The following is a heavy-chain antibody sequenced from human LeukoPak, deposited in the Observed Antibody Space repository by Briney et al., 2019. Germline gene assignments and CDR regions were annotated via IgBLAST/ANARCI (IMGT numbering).Heavy chain of an antibody. J-gene: IGHJ5*02. V-gene: IGHV3-48*04. CDR2: ISSSSSTI. Sequence: PGGSLRLSCAASGFTFSSYSMNWVRQAPGKGLEWVSYISSSSSTIYYADSVKGRFTISRDNAKNSLYLQMNSLRAGDTAVYYCAREGIQLWLPNWFDPWGQGTLVTVSS. D-gene: IGHD5-18*01. CDR1: GFTFSSYS. CDR3: AREGIQLWLPNWFDP.